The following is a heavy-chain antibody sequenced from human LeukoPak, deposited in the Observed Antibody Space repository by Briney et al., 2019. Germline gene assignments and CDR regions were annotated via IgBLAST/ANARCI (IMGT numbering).Heavy chain of an antibody. Sequence: PGGSLRLSCTASGFTFGDYAMSWVRQAPGKGLEWVGFIRSKAYGGTTEYAASVKGRFTISRDDSKSIAYLQMNSLKTEDTAVYYCTSITLDYWGQGTLVTASS. J-gene: IGHJ4*02. CDR2: IRSKAYGGTT. D-gene: IGHD3-10*01. CDR1: GFTFGDYA. CDR3: TSITLDY. V-gene: IGHV3-49*04.